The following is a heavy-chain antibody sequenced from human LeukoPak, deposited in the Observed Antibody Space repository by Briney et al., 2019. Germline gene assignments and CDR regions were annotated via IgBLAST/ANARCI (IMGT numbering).Heavy chain of an antibody. CDR3: ARDLSLRAAAKGY. V-gene: IGHV1-2*02. D-gene: IGHD6-13*01. Sequence: GASVKASCKASGYTFTGYYMHWVRQAPGQGLEWMGWINPNSGGTNYAQKFQGRVTMTRDTSISTAYMELSRLRSDDTAVYYCARDLSLRAAAKGYWGQGTLVTVSS. J-gene: IGHJ4*02. CDR1: GYTFTGYY. CDR2: INPNSGGT.